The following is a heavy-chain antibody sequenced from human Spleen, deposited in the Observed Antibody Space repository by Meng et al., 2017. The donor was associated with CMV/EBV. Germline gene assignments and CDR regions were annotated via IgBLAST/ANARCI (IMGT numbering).Heavy chain of an antibody. V-gene: IGHV3-23*01. CDR1: GFTFSSYA. CDR3: AKGRNSSSPSSYGMDV. Sequence: GESLKISCAASGFTFSSYAINWVRQAPGKGLEWVSGINGGGFNTYYADSVKGRFTISRDNSNNLVYLQMNSLRAEDTAVYYCAKGRNSSSPSSYGMDVWGQGTTVTVSS. CDR2: INGGGFNT. D-gene: IGHD2-2*01. J-gene: IGHJ6*02.